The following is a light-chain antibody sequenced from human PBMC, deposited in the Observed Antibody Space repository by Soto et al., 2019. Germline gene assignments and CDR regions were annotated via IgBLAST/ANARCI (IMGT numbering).Light chain of an antibody. J-gene: IGLJ1*01. CDR1: TSDIGGYDY. V-gene: IGLV2-8*01. CDR2: EVN. Sequence: QSALTQPHSASGSPGQSVAISCTGTTSDIGGYDYVSWYQQHPGKAPKLMIYEVNTRPSGVPDRFSGSKSGNTASLTVSGLQAEDEADYYCSSHGGNSPYVFGTGTKLTVL. CDR3: SSHGGNSPYV.